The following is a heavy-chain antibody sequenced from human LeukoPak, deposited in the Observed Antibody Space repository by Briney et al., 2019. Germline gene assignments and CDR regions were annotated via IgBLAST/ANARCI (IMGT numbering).Heavy chain of an antibody. D-gene: IGHD6-13*01. CDR1: GFTFSDYY. Sequence: PGGSLRLSCAASGFTFSDYYMSWIRQAPGKGLDWVSYISSSGSTIYYADSVKGRFTISRDNAKNSLYLQMNSLRAEDTAVYYCARSVYGAYSSSWYGAFDIWDQGTMVTVSS. CDR3: ARSVYGAYSSSWYGAFDI. CDR2: ISSSGSTI. V-gene: IGHV3-11*01. J-gene: IGHJ3*02.